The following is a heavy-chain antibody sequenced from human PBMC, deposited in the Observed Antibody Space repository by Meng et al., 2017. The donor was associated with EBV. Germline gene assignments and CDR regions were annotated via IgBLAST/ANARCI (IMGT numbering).Heavy chain of an antibody. CDR2: IYYSGTT. D-gene: IGHD4-17*01. CDR1: AGPISSSSYY. Sequence: QLQLQESGPGLVKPSETLSLTCTVPAGPISSSSYYWGWIRQPPGKGLEWIGSIYYSGTTYYSPSLKSRVTISVDTSKNQFSLKLSSVTAADTAVYYCARHRDRQDYGDYMVFYYFDYWGQGTRVTVSS. V-gene: IGHV4-39*01. CDR3: ARHRDRQDYGDYMVFYYFDY. J-gene: IGHJ4*02.